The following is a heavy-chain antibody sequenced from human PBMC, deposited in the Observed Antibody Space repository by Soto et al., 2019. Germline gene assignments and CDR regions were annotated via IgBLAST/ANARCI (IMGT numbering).Heavy chain of an antibody. D-gene: IGHD6-19*01. Sequence: SETLSLACTVSGGSISTYYWNWIRQPAGKRLEWLGRIYTSGYTKYNPSLKSRVTMSLDTSKRQFSLKLSSVTAADTAVYYCARETVAGTDNWFDPWGQGILVTVSS. J-gene: IGHJ5*02. CDR3: ARETVAGTDNWFDP. CDR1: GGSISTYY. V-gene: IGHV4-4*07. CDR2: IYTSGYT.